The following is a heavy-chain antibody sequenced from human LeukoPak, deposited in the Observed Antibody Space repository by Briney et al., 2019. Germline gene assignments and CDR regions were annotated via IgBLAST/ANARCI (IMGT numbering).Heavy chain of an antibody. J-gene: IGHJ6*02. CDR2: VSGSGGAT. CDR1: GFTFSNYA. Sequence: GGSLRLSCAASGFTFSNYAMSWVRQAPGKGLEWVSGVSGSGGATYYADSVKGRFTISRDNSRSTLYLHMNSLRVEDTAVYYCANDYSNYYSYGMDVWGQGTTVTVSS. V-gene: IGHV3-23*01. D-gene: IGHD4-11*01. CDR3: ANDYSNYYSYGMDV.